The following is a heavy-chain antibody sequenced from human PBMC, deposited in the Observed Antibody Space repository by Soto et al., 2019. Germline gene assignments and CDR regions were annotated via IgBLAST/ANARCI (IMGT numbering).Heavy chain of an antibody. CDR1: GYTFTSYA. Sequence: QVQLVQSGAEVKKPGASVKVSCKASGYTFTSYAMHWVRQAPGQRLEWMGWINAGNGNTKYSQKFQGRVTITRDTSASTAYMELSSLRSKDMAGYYCARDWFGVVSHFAALFDYCGQGTLVTVSS. CDR3: ARDWFGVVSHFAALFDY. CDR2: INAGNGNT. D-gene: IGHD3-3*01. V-gene: IGHV1-3*01. J-gene: IGHJ4*02.